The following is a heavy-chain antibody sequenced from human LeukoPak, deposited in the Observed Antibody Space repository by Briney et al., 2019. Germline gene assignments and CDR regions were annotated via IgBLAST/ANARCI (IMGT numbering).Heavy chain of an antibody. CDR1: GVSISGSGYY. V-gene: IGHV4-39*02. J-gene: IGHJ3*02. D-gene: IGHD3-16*01. Sequence: SETLSLTCTVSGVSISGSGYYFGWIRQPPGKGLEWIGNIYYSGNTYYNASLESRVTISVDTSKNEFSLKLNSVTAADTAVFYCAREPITSGGNDAFDIWGQGTMVTVSS. CDR3: AREPITSGGNDAFDI. CDR2: IYYSGNT.